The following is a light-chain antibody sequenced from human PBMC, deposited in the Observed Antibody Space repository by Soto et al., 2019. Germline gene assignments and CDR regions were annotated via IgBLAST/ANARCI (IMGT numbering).Light chain of an antibody. CDR1: SSDVGVYNY. V-gene: IGLV2-14*01. CDR3: SSYTSASTLLV. Sequence: QSALTQPASVSGSPGQSITISCTGTSSDVGVYNYVSWYQQHPGKAPKLIIYEVIHRPSGVSNRFSGSKSGNTASLTISGLQAEDDADYYCSSYTSASTLLVFGTGTKLTVL. J-gene: IGLJ1*01. CDR2: EVI.